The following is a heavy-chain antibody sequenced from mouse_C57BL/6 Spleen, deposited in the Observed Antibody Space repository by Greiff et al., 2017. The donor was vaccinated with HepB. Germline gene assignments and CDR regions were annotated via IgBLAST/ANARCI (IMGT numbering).Heavy chain of an antibody. CDR2: ISSGSSTI. CDR3: ARRGTTVVAPYYAMDY. J-gene: IGHJ4*01. CDR1: GFTFSDYG. D-gene: IGHD1-1*01. V-gene: IGHV5-17*01. Sequence: VQLKESGGGLVKPGGSLKLSCAASGFTFSDYGMHWVRQAPEKGLEWVAYISSGSSTIYYADTVKGRFTISRDNAKNTLFLQMTSLRSEDTAMYYCARRGTTVVAPYYAMDYWGQGTSVTVSS.